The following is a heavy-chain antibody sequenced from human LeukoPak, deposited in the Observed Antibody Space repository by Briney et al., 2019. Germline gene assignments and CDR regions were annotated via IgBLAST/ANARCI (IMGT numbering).Heavy chain of an antibody. CDR1: GYTFTGYY. V-gene: IGHV1-2*02. D-gene: IGHD3-22*01. J-gene: IGHJ4*02. Sequence: GASVKVSCKASGYTFTGYYMHWVRQAPGQGLEWMGWINPNSGGTNYAQKFQGRVTMTRDTSISTAYMELSRLRSDDTAVYYCARTYDSGGYAYFDYWGQGTLVTVSS. CDR2: INPNSGGT. CDR3: ARTYDSGGYAYFDY.